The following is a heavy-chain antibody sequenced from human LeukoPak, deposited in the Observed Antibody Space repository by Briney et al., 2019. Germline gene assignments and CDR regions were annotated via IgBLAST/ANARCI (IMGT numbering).Heavy chain of an antibody. CDR1: GGSISSSSYY. CDR2: IYYSGST. D-gene: IGHD6-19*01. Sequence: RSSETLSLTCTVSGGSISSSSYYWGWIRQPPGKGLEWIGSIYYSGSTYYNPSLKSRVTISVDTSKNQFSLKLSSVTAADTAVYYCVRHAVPNSSENWFDPWGQGSLAAVSS. V-gene: IGHV4-39*01. CDR3: VRHAVPNSSENWFDP. J-gene: IGHJ5*02.